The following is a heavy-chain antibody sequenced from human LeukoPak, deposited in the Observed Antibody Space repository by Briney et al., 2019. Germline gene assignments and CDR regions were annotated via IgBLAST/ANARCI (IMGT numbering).Heavy chain of an antibody. CDR2: IIPILGIA. Sequence: ASVKVSCKASGGTFSSYAISWVRQAPGQGLEWRGRIIPILGIANYAQKFQGRVTITADKSTSTAYMELSSLRSEDTAVYYCARDRLINVDTALNWFDPWGQGTLVTVSS. V-gene: IGHV1-69*04. D-gene: IGHD5-18*01. J-gene: IGHJ5*02. CDR1: GGTFSSYA. CDR3: ARDRLINVDTALNWFDP.